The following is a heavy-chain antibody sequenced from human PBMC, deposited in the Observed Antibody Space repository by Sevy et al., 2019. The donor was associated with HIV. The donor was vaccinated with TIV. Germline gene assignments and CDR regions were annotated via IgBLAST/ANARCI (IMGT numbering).Heavy chain of an antibody. CDR2: FDPEDGET. CDR3: ATTKDYYENSGDPFDY. D-gene: IGHD3-22*01. CDR1: GYRLTGLS. Sequence: ASVKVSCKVSGYRLTGLSMHWVRQAPGKGLEWMGSFDPEDGETIYAQKFQGRVTLTEDTSTDTAYMGLSSLRTEDTAVYYCATTKDYYENSGDPFDYWGQGTLVTVSS. V-gene: IGHV1-24*01. J-gene: IGHJ4*02.